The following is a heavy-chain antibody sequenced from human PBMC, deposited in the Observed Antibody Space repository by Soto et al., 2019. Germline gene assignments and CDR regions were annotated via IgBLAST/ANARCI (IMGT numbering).Heavy chain of an antibody. V-gene: IGHV3-53*02. D-gene: IGHD6-19*01. CDR2: IYNNGST. J-gene: IGHJ3*02. CDR1: GLIVSNNY. CDR3: ASGPAGAFDI. Sequence: VQLVETGGGLIQPGGSLRLSCVVSGLIVSNNYMSWVRQAPGKGLEWVSIIYNNGSTYYADSVKGRFSISRDNSRNTLHLQMNSLRVDETAVYDGASGPAGAFDIWGQGTMVSVSA.